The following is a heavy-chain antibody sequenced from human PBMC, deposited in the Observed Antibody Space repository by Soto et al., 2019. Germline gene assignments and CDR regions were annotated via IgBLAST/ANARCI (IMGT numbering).Heavy chain of an antibody. CDR1: GGTIRSPDW. CDR3: ARGRGRYSSGWSWCDP. V-gene: IGHV4-4*02. D-gene: IGHD6-19*01. J-gene: IGHJ5*02. CDR2: IFQSGST. Sequence: QVQLQESGPGLVEPSGTLSLTCGVSGGTIRSPDWWTWVRQPPGKGLEWIGEIFQSGSTNYTPSLESRVTISADKFKNQSSLTLTSVTDADTAVYFCARGRGRYSSGWSWCDPWGQGILVTVSS.